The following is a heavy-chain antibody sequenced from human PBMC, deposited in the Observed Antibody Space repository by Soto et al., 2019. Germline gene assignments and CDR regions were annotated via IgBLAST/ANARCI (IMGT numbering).Heavy chain of an antibody. D-gene: IGHD3-3*01. CDR2: IYYNGFT. Sequence: QLQLQESGPGLVKPLETLSLICTVSGGSISSRNYYWGWIRQPPGKGLEWIGSIYYNGFTYYNPSLKSRVTRSVDTSKNQFSLRLNSVTAADPAVYYCARQADFWSGGGGFDPWGQGTLVTVSS. CDR1: GGSISSRNYY. J-gene: IGHJ5*02. V-gene: IGHV4-39*01. CDR3: ARQADFWSGGGGFDP.